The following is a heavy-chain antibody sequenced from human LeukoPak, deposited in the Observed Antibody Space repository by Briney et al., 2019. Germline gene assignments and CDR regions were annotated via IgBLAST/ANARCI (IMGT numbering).Heavy chain of an antibody. CDR3: ARLPWGAYSGYDPPFDY. V-gene: IGHV4-59*01. CDR1: GGSISSYY. CDR2: IYYSGST. Sequence: PSETLSLTCTVSGGSISSYYWSWIRQPPGKGLEWIGYIYYSGSTNYNPSLKSRVTISVDTSKNQFSLKLSSVTAADTAVYYCARLPWGAYSGYDPPFDYWGQGTLVTVSS. J-gene: IGHJ4*02. D-gene: IGHD5-12*01.